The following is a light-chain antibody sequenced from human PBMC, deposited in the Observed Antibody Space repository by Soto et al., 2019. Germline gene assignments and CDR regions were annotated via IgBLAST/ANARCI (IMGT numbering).Light chain of an antibody. CDR1: SSDVGAYKY. CDR2: EVT. V-gene: IGLV2-8*01. CDR3: TSYVGNDIWV. J-gene: IGLJ3*02. Sequence: QSALTQPPSASGSPGQSVTISCTGTSSDVGAYKYVSWYQQYPGKAPKLMIYEVTKRPSGVPDRFSGSKSGTAASLTVSWLPAEDEAYYYCTSYVGNDIWVFGGGTKLTVL.